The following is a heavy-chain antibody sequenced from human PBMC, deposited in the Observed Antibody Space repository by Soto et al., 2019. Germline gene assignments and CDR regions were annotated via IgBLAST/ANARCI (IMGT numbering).Heavy chain of an antibody. J-gene: IGHJ6*03. CDR3: ARGPTVTTFFYYYYMDV. V-gene: IGHV1-18*04. CDR1: GYTFTSSY. CDR2: ISTNSGNT. D-gene: IGHD4-17*01. Sequence: GASVKVSCKASGYTFTSSYMHWVRQAPGQGLEWMGRISTNSGNTSYAQKLQGRVTMTTDTSTSTAYMELRSLRSDDTAVYYCARGPTVTTFFYYYYMDVWGKGTTVTVSS.